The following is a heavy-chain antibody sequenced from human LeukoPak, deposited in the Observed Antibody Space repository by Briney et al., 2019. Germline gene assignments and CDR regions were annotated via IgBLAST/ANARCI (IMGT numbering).Heavy chain of an antibody. CDR3: ARDYGDYDYFDY. Sequence: SETLSLTCAVSGGSISSSNWWSWVRQPPGKGLEWIGRIYTSGSTNYNPSLKSRVTISVDTSKNQFSLKLSSVTAADTAVYYCARDYGDYDYFDYWGQGTLVTVSS. CDR1: GGSISSSNW. V-gene: IGHV4-4*02. CDR2: IYTSGST. J-gene: IGHJ4*02. D-gene: IGHD4-17*01.